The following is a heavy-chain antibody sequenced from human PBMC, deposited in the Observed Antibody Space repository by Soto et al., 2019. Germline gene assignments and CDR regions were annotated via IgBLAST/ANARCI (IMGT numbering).Heavy chain of an antibody. V-gene: IGHV3-23*01. CDR3: AKALGWYDRSHDY. J-gene: IGHJ4*02. CDR1: GFTFSSYA. D-gene: IGHD6-19*01. Sequence: EVQLLESGGGLVQPGGSLRLSCAASGFTFSSYAMSWVRQAPGKGLEWVSAISGSGGSTYYADSVKGRFTISRDNSKNTHYLQRNSLRAEDTAVYYCAKALGWYDRSHDYWGQGPLVTVSS. CDR2: ISGSGGST.